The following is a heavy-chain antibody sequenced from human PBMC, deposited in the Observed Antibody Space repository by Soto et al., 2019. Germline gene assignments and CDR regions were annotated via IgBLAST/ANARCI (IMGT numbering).Heavy chain of an antibody. CDR2: IYFTGPT. J-gene: IGHJ4*02. V-gene: IGHV4-31*03. D-gene: IGHD2-21*02. Sequence: QVQLQESGPGLVKPSQTLSLTCNVPGGSISSGTSYWTWIRQHPGEGLEWIGHIYFTGPTYSNPSLRSRLTMSVDTSKNQFSLKLTSVTAADTATYYCASIPRRGYSYGIDYWGQGTLVTVSS. CDR1: GGSISSGTSY. CDR3: ASIPRRGYSYGIDY.